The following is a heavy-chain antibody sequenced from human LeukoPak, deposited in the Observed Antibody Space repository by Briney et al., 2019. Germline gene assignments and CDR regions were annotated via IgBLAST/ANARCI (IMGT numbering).Heavy chain of an antibody. D-gene: IGHD1-26*01. CDR3: ARLFFSGSYYDYYYYYMDV. Sequence: SETLSLTCTVSGGSISSSSYYWGWIRQPPGKGLEWIGSIYYSGSTYYNPSLKSRVTISVDTSKNQFSLKLSSVTAADTAVYYCARLFFSGSYYDYYYYYMDVWGKGTTVTVSS. CDR2: IYYSGST. V-gene: IGHV4-39*07. J-gene: IGHJ6*03. CDR1: GGSISSSSYY.